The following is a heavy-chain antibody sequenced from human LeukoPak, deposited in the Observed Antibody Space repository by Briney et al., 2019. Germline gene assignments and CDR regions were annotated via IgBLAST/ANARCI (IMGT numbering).Heavy chain of an antibody. J-gene: IGHJ4*02. CDR3: ARGENYYDSSGSFDY. Sequence: GGSLRLSCEASGFTFSSYAMSWVRQAPGGGLEWVSAITGSGGSTYYVDSVKGRFTISRDNSKNTLYLRMNSLRAEDTAIYYCARGENYYDSSGSFDYWGQGTLVTVSS. CDR2: ITGSGGST. D-gene: IGHD3-22*01. CDR1: GFTFSSYA. V-gene: IGHV3-23*01.